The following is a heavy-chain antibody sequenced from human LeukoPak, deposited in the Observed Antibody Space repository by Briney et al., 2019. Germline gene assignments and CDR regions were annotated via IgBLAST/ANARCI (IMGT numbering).Heavy chain of an antibody. J-gene: IGHJ6*03. CDR2: INPNSGGT. V-gene: IGHV1-2*02. Sequence: GASVKVSCKASGYTFTGYYMHWVRQAPGQGLEWMGWINPNSGGTNYAQKFQGSVTMTRDTSISTAYMELSRLRSDDTAVYYCAREASKSSGSPTQTYYYYYYMGVWGKGTTVTVSS. CDR1: GYTFTGYY. CDR3: AREASKSSGSPTQTYYYYYYMGV. D-gene: IGHD3-10*01.